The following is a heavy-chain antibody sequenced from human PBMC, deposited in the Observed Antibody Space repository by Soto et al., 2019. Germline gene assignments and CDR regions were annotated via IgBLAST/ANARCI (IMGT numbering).Heavy chain of an antibody. CDR2: ISSSSSYI. V-gene: IGHV3-21*01. CDR1: VFTFSSYS. Sequence: PGGSLRLSCAASVFTFSSYSMNWVRQAPGKGLEWVSSISSSSSYIYYADSVKGRFTISRDNAKNSLYLQMNSLRAEDTAVYYCARTSRPATYYYYYMDVWGKGTTVTVSS. J-gene: IGHJ6*03. D-gene: IGHD6-25*01. CDR3: ARTSRPATYYYYYMDV.